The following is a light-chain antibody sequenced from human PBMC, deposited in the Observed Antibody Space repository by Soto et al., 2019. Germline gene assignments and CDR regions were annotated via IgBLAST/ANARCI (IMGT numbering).Light chain of an antibody. CDR3: CSYAGTYTYV. J-gene: IGLJ1*01. CDR1: SSDVGGYNY. CDR2: DVS. V-gene: IGLV2-11*01. Sequence: QSAVTHPRSVSGSPVQSVTISCTGASSDVGGYNYVSWYQQHPGKAPKLMIYDVSKRPSGVPDRFSGSKSGNTASLTISGLQTEDEADYSCCSYAGTYTYVLGSGTKVTVL.